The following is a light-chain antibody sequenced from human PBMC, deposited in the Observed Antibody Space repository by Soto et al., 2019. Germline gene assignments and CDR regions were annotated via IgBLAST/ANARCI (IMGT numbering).Light chain of an antibody. Sequence: SYELTQPPSVSVSPGQTASITCSGNKLGNKNVCWYQQKTGQSPVLFIYQDYLRPSGVPERFSGSNSGNTATLTISGTQAMDDADYYCQAWDTGTVIFGRGTKLTVL. CDR2: QDY. V-gene: IGLV3-1*01. CDR3: QAWDTGTVI. CDR1: KLGNKN. J-gene: IGLJ2*01.